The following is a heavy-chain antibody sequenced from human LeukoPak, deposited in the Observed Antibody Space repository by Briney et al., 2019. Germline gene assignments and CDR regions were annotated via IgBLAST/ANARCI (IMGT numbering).Heavy chain of an antibody. D-gene: IGHD4-23*01. V-gene: IGHV3-23*01. CDR1: EFIFPNYP. J-gene: IGHJ4*02. CDR3: VKDYGGILFDC. Sequence: PGASLRLSCAASEFIFPNYPMSWVRRPPGRGRDGVSGIGRSGDRPYYADSVKGRFTISKDKSKNTLYLQMNSLRAEDTAVYYCVKDYGGILFDCWGQGTLVTVSS. CDR2: IGRSGDRP.